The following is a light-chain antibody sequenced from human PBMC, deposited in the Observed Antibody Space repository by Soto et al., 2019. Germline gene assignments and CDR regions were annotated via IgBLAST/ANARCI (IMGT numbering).Light chain of an antibody. CDR2: GAS. V-gene: IGKV3-15*01. CDR1: QSVSSSY. CDR3: QQYNKWPQT. Sequence: ESVLTQSPGTLSLSPGERATLSCRASQSVSSSYLAWYQQKPGQAPRLLIYGASTRATDIPATFTGSGSGTEFTLTISSLQSEDIVVYYCQQYNKWPQTFGQGTRWIS. J-gene: IGKJ1*01.